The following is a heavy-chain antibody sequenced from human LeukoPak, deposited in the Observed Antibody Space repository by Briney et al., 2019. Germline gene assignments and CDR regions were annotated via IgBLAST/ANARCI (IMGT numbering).Heavy chain of an antibody. CDR2: INHSGST. J-gene: IGHJ4*02. V-gene: IGHV4-34*01. CDR1: VGSFSGYY. Sequence: SSETLSLTCAVYVGSFSGYYWSWIRQPPGKGLEWIGEINHSGSTNYNPSLKSRVTISVDTSKNQFSLKLSSVTAADTAVYYCARGPRITMIVVVFDYWGQGTLVTVSS. D-gene: IGHD3-22*01. CDR3: ARGPRITMIVVVFDY.